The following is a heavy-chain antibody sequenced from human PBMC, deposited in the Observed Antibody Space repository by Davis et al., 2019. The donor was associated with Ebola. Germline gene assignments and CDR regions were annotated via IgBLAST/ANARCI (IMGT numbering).Heavy chain of an antibody. V-gene: IGHV3-48*01. J-gene: IGHJ4*02. CDR3: ARSGILDY. CDR2: ISSSSSTI. D-gene: IGHD5-18*01. CDR1: GFTFSSYS. Sequence: GESLKISCAASGFTFSSYSMNWVRQAPGKGLEWVSYISSSSSTIYYADSVKGRFTISRDNSKNTLYLQMNSLRAEDTAVYYCARSGILDYWGQGTLVTVSS.